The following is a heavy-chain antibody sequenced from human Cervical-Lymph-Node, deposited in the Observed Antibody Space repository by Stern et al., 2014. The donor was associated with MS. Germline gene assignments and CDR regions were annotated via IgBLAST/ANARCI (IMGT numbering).Heavy chain of an antibody. CDR3: ARDATMGKYYGLDV. Sequence: VQLVESGGGLVKPGGSLRLSCAASGFTFSTYSMTWVRQAPGKGLEWVSSITGSGSYRYYADVVKGRFTISRDNAENSLYLQMNSLRVEDTAVYYCARDATMGKYYGLDVWGQGTTVTVSS. D-gene: IGHD7-27*01. V-gene: IGHV3-21*01. J-gene: IGHJ6*02. CDR1: GFTFSTYS. CDR2: ITGSGSYR.